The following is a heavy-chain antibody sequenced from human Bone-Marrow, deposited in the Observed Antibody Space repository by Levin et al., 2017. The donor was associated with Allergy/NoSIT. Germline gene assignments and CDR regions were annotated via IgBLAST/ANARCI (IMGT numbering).Heavy chain of an antibody. CDR1: GFSFGDNA. CDR3: VKGRSSSWYDDDFAV. D-gene: IGHD6-13*01. J-gene: IGHJ3*01. Sequence: SGGSLRLSCAASGFSFGDNAMHWVRQAPGKGPEWVSSISWNSGSRGYADSVRGRFTISRDNAQSSLSLQTNSLRPEDTALYYCVKGRSSSWYDDDFAVWGRGTMVTVSS. CDR2: ISWNSGSR. V-gene: IGHV3-9*01.